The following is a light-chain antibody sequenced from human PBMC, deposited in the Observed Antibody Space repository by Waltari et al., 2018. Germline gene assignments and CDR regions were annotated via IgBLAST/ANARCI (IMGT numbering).Light chain of an antibody. CDR3: QQSYSVPLT. CDR1: QNIRTY. V-gene: IGKV1-39*01. Sequence: DIQMTQSPSSLSASVGDRVTINCRASQNIRTYLNWYQQKPGKAPKLLIYNAFTLESGVPSRVSGSGSGTDFTLTISSLQPEDFATYYCQQSYSVPLTFGGGTKVEI. J-gene: IGKJ4*01. CDR2: NAF.